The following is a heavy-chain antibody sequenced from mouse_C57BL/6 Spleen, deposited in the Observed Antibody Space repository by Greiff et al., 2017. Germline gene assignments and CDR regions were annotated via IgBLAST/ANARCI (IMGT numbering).Heavy chain of an antibody. V-gene: IGHV1-82*01. CDR1: GYAFSSSW. J-gene: IGHJ4*01. D-gene: IGHD4-1*01. Sequence: QVQLQQSGPELVKPGASVKISCKASGYAFSSSWMNWVKQRPGKGLEWIGRIYPGDGDTNYNGKFKGKATLTADKSSSTAYMQLSSLTSEDSAVYFCARGPNPLHAMDYWGQGTSVTVSS. CDR3: ARGPNPLHAMDY. CDR2: IYPGDGDT.